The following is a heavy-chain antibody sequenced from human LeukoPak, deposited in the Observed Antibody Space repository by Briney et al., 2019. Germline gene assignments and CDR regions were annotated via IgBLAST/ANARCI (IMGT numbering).Heavy chain of an antibody. D-gene: IGHD3-22*01. V-gene: IGHV1-18*01. CDR3: ARGRLYDSSGYPDY. CDR1: GYTFTSYG. CDR2: ISAYNGNT. Sequence: ASVKVSCKASGYTFTSYGISWVRQAPGQGLEWMGWISAYNGNTNYAQRLQGRVTMTTDTSTSTAYMELRSLRSDDTAVYYCARGRLYDSSGYPDYWGQGTLVTVSS. J-gene: IGHJ4*02.